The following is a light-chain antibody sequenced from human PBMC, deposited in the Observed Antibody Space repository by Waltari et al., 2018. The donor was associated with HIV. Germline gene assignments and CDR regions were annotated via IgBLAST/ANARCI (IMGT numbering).Light chain of an antibody. CDR2: EVN. Sequence: QSALTQPPSASGSPGQSVTLSCSGTNSDIVNSESVAWYQQHPAKPPKPLISEVNKRPSGVPNRFSGSKSGNTASLTVSGLQAEDEADYYCSSSAGTNDFFVLFGGGTKLTVL. J-gene: IGLJ2*01. CDR3: SSSAGTNDFFVL. V-gene: IGLV2-8*01. CDR1: NSDIVNSES.